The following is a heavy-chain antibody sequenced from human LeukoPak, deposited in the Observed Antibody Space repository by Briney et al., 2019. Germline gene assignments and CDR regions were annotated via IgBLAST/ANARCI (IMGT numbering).Heavy chain of an antibody. Sequence: GASVKVSCKASGYTFTSYDINWVRQATGQGLEWMGWMNPNSGNTGYAPKFQGRATMTRNTSISTAYMELSSLRSEDTAVYYCARVRYQLLYGGSAYYFDYWGQGTLVTVSS. D-gene: IGHD2-2*02. CDR1: GYTFTSYD. CDR3: ARVRYQLLYGGSAYYFDY. V-gene: IGHV1-8*01. J-gene: IGHJ4*02. CDR2: MNPNSGNT.